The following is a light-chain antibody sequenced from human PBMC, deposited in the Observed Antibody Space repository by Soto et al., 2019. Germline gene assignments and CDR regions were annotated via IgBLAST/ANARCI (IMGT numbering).Light chain of an antibody. V-gene: IGKV3-11*01. Sequence: EIVLTQSPATLSLSPGERATLSCRASQSVSTYLAWYQQQPGQAPRLLIYDSSNRATGVPGSFSGSGSGTDFTVTSSSLEPEDFAVYYCQQRGIGVTFGGGTKVEI. J-gene: IGKJ4*01. CDR1: QSVSTY. CDR3: QQRGIGVT. CDR2: DSS.